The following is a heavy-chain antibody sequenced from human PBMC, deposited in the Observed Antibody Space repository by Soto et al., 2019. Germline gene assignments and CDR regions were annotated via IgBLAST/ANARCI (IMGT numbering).Heavy chain of an antibody. Sequence: QVQLQESGPGLVKPSETLSLTCTVSGGSISSYYWSWILQPPGKGLEWIGYIYYSGSTNYNPSLKSRVTISVDTSKNQFSLKLSSVTAADTAVYYCARGDAEYYDSSGYPFDYWGQGTLVTVSS. CDR2: IYYSGST. D-gene: IGHD3-22*01. J-gene: IGHJ4*02. CDR3: ARGDAEYYDSSGYPFDY. CDR1: GGSISSYY. V-gene: IGHV4-59*01.